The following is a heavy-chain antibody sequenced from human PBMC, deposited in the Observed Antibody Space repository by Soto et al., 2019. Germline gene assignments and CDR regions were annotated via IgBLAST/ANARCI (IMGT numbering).Heavy chain of an antibody. V-gene: IGHV4-59*01. D-gene: IGHD3-10*01. CDR3: ARVWGGAFDF. J-gene: IGHJ3*01. CDR2: IYYSGST. Sequence: SETLSLTCAVSGGSIISSYYWSWIRQPPGKGLEWIGYIYYSGSTNYNPSLKSRVTISVDTSKNQFSLKLSSVTAADTAVYYCARVWGGAFDFWGQGTMVTVSS. CDR1: GGSIISSYY.